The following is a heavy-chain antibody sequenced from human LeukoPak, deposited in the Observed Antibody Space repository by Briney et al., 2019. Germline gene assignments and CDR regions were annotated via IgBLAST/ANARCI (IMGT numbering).Heavy chain of an antibody. CDR2: IYSGGNT. D-gene: IGHD5-18*01. CDR1: GFTVSSNY. V-gene: IGHV3-53*01. CDR3: ASDGSDTAMVN. J-gene: IGHJ4*02. Sequence: GGSLRLSCAASGFTVSSNYMSWVRQAPGKGLEWVSVIYSGGNTYYADSVKGRFTISRDNSKNTLYLQMNSLRAEDTAMYYCASDGSDTAMVNWGQGTLVTVSS.